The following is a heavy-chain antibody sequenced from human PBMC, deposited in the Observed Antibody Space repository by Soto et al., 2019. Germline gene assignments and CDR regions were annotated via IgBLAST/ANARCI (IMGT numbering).Heavy chain of an antibody. CDR2: ISAGGGYT. V-gene: IGHV3-23*01. CDR1: GFTFSNFA. Sequence: EVQLLESGGDLVQPGGSLGLSCAASGFTFSNFAMNWVRQAPGKGLEWVSVISAGGGYTYYADSVKGRFTISRDNSKNTLFLQMKSLRAEDTAVYYCAKTLRSTYYYDMDVWGQGTTVTVSS. CDR3: AKTLRSTYYYDMDV. J-gene: IGHJ6*02.